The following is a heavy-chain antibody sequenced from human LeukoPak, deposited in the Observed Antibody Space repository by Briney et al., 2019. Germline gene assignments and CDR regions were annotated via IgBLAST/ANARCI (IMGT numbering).Heavy chain of an antibody. J-gene: IGHJ4*02. CDR1: GYTFTGYY. V-gene: IGHV1-18*04. CDR3: ARERKNPDSSGYRYDY. Sequence: ASVKVSCKASGYTFTGYYMHWVRQAPGQGLEWMGWISAYNGNTNYAQKLQGRVTMTTDTSTSTAYMELRSLRSDDTAVYYCARERKNPDSSGYRYDYWGQGTLVTVSS. CDR2: ISAYNGNT. D-gene: IGHD3-22*01.